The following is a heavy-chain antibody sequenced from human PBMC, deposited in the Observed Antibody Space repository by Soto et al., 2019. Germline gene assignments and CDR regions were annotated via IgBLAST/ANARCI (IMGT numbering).Heavy chain of an antibody. CDR3: AKGGGSRRITMIVDLDY. V-gene: IGHV3-23*01. CDR2: ISGSGGST. D-gene: IGHD3-22*01. CDR1: GFTFSSYA. J-gene: IGHJ4*02. Sequence: PGGSLRLSCAASGFTFSSYAMSWVRQAPGKGLEWVSAISGSGGSTYYADSVKGRFTISRDNSKNTLYLQMNSLRAEDTAVYYCAKGGGSRRITMIVDLDYWGQGTLVTVSS.